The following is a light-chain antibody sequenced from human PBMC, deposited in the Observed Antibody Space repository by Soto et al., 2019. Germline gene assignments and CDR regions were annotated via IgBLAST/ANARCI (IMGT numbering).Light chain of an antibody. CDR2: WAY. CDR3: QQYYSNRT. Sequence: DIVMTQSPDSLAVSLGERATINCKSSQSVLYSSNNKNYLAWYQQKPGQPPKLLIYWAYTRESGVPDRCSGSGSGTDFTLTISSLQAEDVAVYYCQQYYSNRTFGQGTKVEIK. J-gene: IGKJ1*01. V-gene: IGKV4-1*01. CDR1: QSVLYSSNNKNY.